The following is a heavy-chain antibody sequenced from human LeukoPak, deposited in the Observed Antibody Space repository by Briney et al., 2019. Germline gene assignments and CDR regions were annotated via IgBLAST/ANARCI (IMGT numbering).Heavy chain of an antibody. CDR2: IYYSGST. Sequence: SETLSLTCTVSGGSISSSSYYWGWIRQPPGKGLEWIGSIYYSGSTYYNPSLKSRVTISVDTSKNQFSLKLSSVTAADTAVYYCANWGDYRVHPTDDAFDIWGQGTMVTVSS. D-gene: IGHD4-11*01. CDR3: ANWGDYRVHPTDDAFDI. V-gene: IGHV4-39*07. J-gene: IGHJ3*02. CDR1: GGSISSSSYY.